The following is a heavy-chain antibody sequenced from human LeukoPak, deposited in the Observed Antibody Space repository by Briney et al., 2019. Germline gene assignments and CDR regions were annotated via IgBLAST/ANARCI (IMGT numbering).Heavy chain of an antibody. Sequence: ASVKVSCKASGYTFTGYYMHWVRQAPGQGLEWMGRINPNSGGTNYAQKFQGRVTMTRDTSISTAYMELSRLRSDDTAVYYCARDPYRSSGFYFDYWGQGTLVTVSS. CDR2: INPNSGGT. CDR1: GYTFTGYY. V-gene: IGHV1-2*06. CDR3: ARDPYRSSGFYFDY. J-gene: IGHJ4*02. D-gene: IGHD6-19*01.